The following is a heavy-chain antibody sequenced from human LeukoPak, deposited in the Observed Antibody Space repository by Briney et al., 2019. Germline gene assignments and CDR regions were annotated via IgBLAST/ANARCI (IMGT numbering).Heavy chain of an antibody. Sequence: ASVKVSXKASGYTFTSYYMHWVRQAPGQGLEWMGIINPSGGSTSYAQKFQGRVTMTRDTSTSIVYMELSSLRSEDTAVYYCARDGYYDSSGYYGRGFDYWGQGTLVTVSS. CDR3: ARDGYYDSSGYYGRGFDY. CDR1: GYTFTSYY. D-gene: IGHD3-22*01. J-gene: IGHJ4*02. CDR2: INPSGGST. V-gene: IGHV1-46*01.